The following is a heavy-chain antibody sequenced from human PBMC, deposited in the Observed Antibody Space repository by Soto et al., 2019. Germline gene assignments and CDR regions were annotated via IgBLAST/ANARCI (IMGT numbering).Heavy chain of an antibody. V-gene: IGHV2-70*11. CDR2: IDWDDDK. CDR3: ARIFPDSLAAGYDAFDI. CDR1: GFSLSTSGMC. D-gene: IGHD6-13*01. J-gene: IGHJ3*02. Sequence: SGPTLVKPTQTLTLTCTFSGFSLSTSGMCVSWIRQPPGKALEWLARIDWDDDKYYSTSLKTRLTISKDTSKNQVVLTMTNMDPVDTATYYCARIFPDSLAAGYDAFDIWGQGTMVTVSS.